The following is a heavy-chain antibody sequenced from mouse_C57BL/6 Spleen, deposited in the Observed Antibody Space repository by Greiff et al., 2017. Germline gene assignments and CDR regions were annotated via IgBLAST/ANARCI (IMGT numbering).Heavy chain of an antibody. CDR1: GYAFSSSW. V-gene: IGHV1-82*01. CDR3: ARELGRPGKFAY. J-gene: IGHJ2*01. D-gene: IGHD4-1*01. Sequence: VQRVEPGPELVKPGASVKISCKASGYAFSSSWMNWVKQRPGQGLEWIGRIYPGDGDTKYNGKFKGKATLTADKSSSTAYMQLSSLASEDSAVXICARELGRPGKFAYWGQGTTLTVSS. CDR2: IYPGDGDT.